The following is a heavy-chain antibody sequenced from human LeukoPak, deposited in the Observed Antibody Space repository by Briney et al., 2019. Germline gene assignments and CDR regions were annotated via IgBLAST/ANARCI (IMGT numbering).Heavy chain of an antibody. Sequence: PGGCLRLSCAASGFTFSDYYMSWIRQAPGKGLKWVSYISSSGSTIYYADSVKGRFTISRDNAKNSLYLQMNSLRAEDTAVYYCARAPSIGARYYFDYWGQGTLVTVSS. CDR1: GFTFSDYY. V-gene: IGHV3-11*04. CDR3: ARAPSIGARYYFDY. CDR2: ISSSGSTI. D-gene: IGHD3-16*01. J-gene: IGHJ4*02.